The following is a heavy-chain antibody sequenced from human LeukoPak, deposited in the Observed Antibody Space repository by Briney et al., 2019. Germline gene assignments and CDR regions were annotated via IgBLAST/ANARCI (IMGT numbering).Heavy chain of an antibody. J-gene: IGHJ2*01. V-gene: IGHV1-8*03. Sequence: ASVKVSCKASGYTFTSYDINWVRQATGQGLEWMGWMNPNSGNTGYAQKFQGRVTITRNTSISTAYMELSSLRSEDTAEYYCARGPRSGSYYNVNWYFDLWGRGTLVTVSS. CDR3: ARGPRSGSYYNVNWYFDL. CDR1: GYTFTSYD. CDR2: MNPNSGNT. D-gene: IGHD3-10*01.